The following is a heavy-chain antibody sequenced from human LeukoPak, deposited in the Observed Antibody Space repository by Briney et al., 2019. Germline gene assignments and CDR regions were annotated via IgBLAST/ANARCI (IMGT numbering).Heavy chain of an antibody. CDR3: TRDPPGYQPMAPYDPYYYYGMDV. J-gene: IGHJ6*02. D-gene: IGHD2-2*01. CDR1: GFTFCDYA. V-gene: IGHV3-49*04. CDR2: IRSKAYGGTT. Sequence: PGGSLRLSCTASGFTFCDYAMSWVRQAPGKGLEWVGFIRSKAYGGTTEYAASVKGRFTISRDDSKSIAYLQMNSLKTEDTAVYYCTRDPPGYQPMAPYDPYYYYGMDVWGQGTTVTVSS.